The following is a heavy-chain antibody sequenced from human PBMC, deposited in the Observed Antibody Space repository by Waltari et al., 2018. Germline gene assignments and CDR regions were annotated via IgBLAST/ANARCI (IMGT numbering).Heavy chain of an antibody. CDR1: GYSISSGYY. V-gene: IGHV4-38-2*01. CDR2: IYHSGRT. Sequence: QVQLQESGPGLVKPSETLSLTCAVSGYSISSGYYWGWIRQPPGNGLEWIGSIYHSGRTYYTPSLMSRVTISVDTSKNQFSLKLSSVTAADTAVYYCAGFPWLSAGIDYWGQGTLVTVSS. J-gene: IGHJ4*02. D-gene: IGHD6-13*01. CDR3: AGFPWLSAGIDY.